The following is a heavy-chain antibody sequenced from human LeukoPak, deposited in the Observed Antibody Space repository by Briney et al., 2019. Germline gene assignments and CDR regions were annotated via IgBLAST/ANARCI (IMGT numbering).Heavy chain of an antibody. CDR1: GFSFTDYA. Sequence: GGSLRLSCVASGFSFTDYAMSWVRQAPGKGLEWVSYIGGGGFNTHYADSVKGRFSISRDTSTNTLYVEMNSLRADDSALYYCAKDNFGLVPYCFDSWGLGTLVTVSS. D-gene: IGHD2-21*01. CDR2: IGGGGFNT. J-gene: IGHJ4*02. CDR3: AKDNFGLVPYCFDS. V-gene: IGHV3-23*01.